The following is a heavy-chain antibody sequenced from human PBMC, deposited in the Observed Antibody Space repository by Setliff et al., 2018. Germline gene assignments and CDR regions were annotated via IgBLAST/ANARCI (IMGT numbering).Heavy chain of an antibody. V-gene: IGHV1-24*01. D-gene: IGHD1-26*01. Sequence: ASVKVSCKASGGTFSSYAISWVRQAPGQGLEWMGGFDPEDGETIYAQKFQGRVTMTEDTSTDTAYMELSSLRSEDTAVYYCATGIVGALDYWGQGTLVTVSS. CDR2: FDPEDGET. J-gene: IGHJ4*02. CDR1: GGTFSSYA. CDR3: ATGIVGALDY.